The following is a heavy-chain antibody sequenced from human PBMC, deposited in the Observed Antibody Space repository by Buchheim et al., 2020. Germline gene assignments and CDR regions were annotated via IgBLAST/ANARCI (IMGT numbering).Heavy chain of an antibody. V-gene: IGHV3-48*03. CDR2: ISSSGSTI. J-gene: IGHJ6*02. CDR1: GFTFSSYE. D-gene: IGHD6-6*01. Sequence: EVQLVESGGGLVQPGGSLRLSCAASGFTFSSYEMNWVRQAPGKGLEWVSYISSSGSTIYYADSVKGRFTISRDNAKNSLYLQMNSLRAEDTAVYYCARLSNSSSIYYYYGMDVWGQGTT. CDR3: ARLSNSSSIYYYYGMDV.